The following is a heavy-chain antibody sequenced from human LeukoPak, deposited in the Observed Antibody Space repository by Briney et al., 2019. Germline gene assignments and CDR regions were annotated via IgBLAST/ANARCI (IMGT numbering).Heavy chain of an antibody. CDR1: GFTFSSYW. D-gene: IGHD6-13*01. Sequence: GGSLRLSCAASGFTFSSYWMSWVRQAPGKGLEWVANIKQDGSEKYYVDSVKGRFTISRDNAKNSLYLQMNSLRAEDTAVYYCASQPTQQLVPYNWFDPWGQGTLVTVSS. CDR3: ASQPTQQLVPYNWFDP. V-gene: IGHV3-7*01. CDR2: IKQDGSEK. J-gene: IGHJ5*02.